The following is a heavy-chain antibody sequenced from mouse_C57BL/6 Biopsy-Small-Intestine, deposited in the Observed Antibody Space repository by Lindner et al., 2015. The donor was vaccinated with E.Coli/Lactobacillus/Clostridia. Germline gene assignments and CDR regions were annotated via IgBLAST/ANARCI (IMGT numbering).Heavy chain of an antibody. D-gene: IGHD1-1*01. V-gene: IGHV1-39*01. Sequence: VQLQESGPELVKPGASVKISCKASGYSFTDYNMNWVKQSNGKSLEWIGVINPNYGTTSYNQKFKGKATLTADQSSSTAYMQLNSLTSEDSAVYYCARAYGSSYWYFDVWGTGTTVTVSS. CDR3: ARAYGSSYWYFDV. CDR2: INPNYGTT. CDR1: GYSFTDYN. J-gene: IGHJ1*03.